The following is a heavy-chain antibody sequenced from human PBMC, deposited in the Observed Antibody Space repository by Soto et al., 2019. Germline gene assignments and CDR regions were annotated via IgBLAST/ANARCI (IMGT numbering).Heavy chain of an antibody. CDR1: GGCISRGSYS. D-gene: IGHD4-17*01. Sequence: PSETLSLTCAVSGGCISRGSYSWSWIRQPPGKGLEWIGYIYHSGSTYYNPSLKSRVTISVDRSKNQFSLKLSSVTAADTAVYYCARASTTVTTLDYWGQGTLITVSS. J-gene: IGHJ4*02. V-gene: IGHV4-30-2*01. CDR2: IYHSGST. CDR3: ARASTTVTTLDY.